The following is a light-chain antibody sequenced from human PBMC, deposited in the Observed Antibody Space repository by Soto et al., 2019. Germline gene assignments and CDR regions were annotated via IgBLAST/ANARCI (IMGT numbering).Light chain of an antibody. Sequence: EIVLTQSPGTLSLSPGERGTLSCRASQSVSSNYVAWYQQKPGQAPRLLIYSAFSTATGNPDRFSGSGSGTDFTLTISTLEPEDFAVYYCQYYGSSPWTVGQGTKVEIK. V-gene: IGKV3-20*01. J-gene: IGKJ1*01. CDR1: QSVSSNY. CDR3: QYYGSSPWT. CDR2: SAF.